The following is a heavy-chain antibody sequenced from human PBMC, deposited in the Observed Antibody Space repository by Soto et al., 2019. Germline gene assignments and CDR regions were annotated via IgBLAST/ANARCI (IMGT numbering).Heavy chain of an antibody. D-gene: IGHD6-13*01. Sequence: CKGSGYSFTSYWIGWVRQMPGKGLEWMGLIYPGDSETRYSPSFQGQVTISADKSTNTAYLQWSSLKASDTAMYYCARPNAYSSSWYNYYGMDVWGQGTTVTVSS. CDR2: IYPGDSET. V-gene: IGHV5-51*01. J-gene: IGHJ6*02. CDR3: ARPNAYSSSWYNYYGMDV. CDR1: GYSFTSYW.